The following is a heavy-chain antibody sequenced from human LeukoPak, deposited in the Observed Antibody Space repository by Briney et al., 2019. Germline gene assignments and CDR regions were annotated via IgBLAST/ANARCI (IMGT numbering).Heavy chain of an antibody. D-gene: IGHD1-26*01. CDR1: GGSITSTNW. CDR3: LRESGPFCPFGY. Sequence: SETLSLTCGVSGGSITSTNWWSWVRQPPGQGLEWIGEVSLSGLTNYNPSLSSRVIMALDTSKNHLSLHLTSVTAADTATYYCLRESGPFCPFGYWGQGTLVIVSS. J-gene: IGHJ4*02. V-gene: IGHV4-4*02. CDR2: VSLSGLT.